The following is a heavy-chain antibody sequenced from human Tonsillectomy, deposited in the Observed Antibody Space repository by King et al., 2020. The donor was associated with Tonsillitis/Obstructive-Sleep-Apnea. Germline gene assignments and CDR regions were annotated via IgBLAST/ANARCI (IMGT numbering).Heavy chain of an antibody. CDR1: GYSFTSYW. D-gene: IGHD5-12*01. J-gene: IGHJ4*02. CDR2: IDPSDSYT. Sequence: QLVQSGAEVKKPGESLRISCKGSGYSFTSYWISWVRQMPGKGLEWMGRIDPSDSYTNYSPSFQGHVTISADKSISTAYLQWSSLKASDTAMYYCARLDEPKPGGYSGYVRVDDYWGQGTLVTVSS. V-gene: IGHV5-10-1*01. CDR3: ARLDEPKPGGYSGYVRVDDY.